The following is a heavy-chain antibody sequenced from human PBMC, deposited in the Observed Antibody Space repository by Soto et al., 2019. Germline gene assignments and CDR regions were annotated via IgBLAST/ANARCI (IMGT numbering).Heavy chain of an antibody. J-gene: IGHJ5*02. V-gene: IGHV4-34*01. Sequence: SETLSLTCAVYGGSFSGYYWSWIRQPPGKGLEWIGEINHSGSTNYNPSLKSRVTISVDTSKNQFSLKLSSVTAADTAVYYCARVSFYYFWGSYPINSFAPWGQGTRVTVSS. CDR2: INHSGST. CDR3: ARVSFYYFWGSYPINSFAP. D-gene: IGHD3-16*02. CDR1: GGSFSGYY.